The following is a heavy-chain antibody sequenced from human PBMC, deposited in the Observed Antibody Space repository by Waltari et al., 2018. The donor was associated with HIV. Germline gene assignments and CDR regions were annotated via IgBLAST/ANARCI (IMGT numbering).Heavy chain of an antibody. J-gene: IGHJ4*02. CDR1: GYPFINYH. CDR3: TRGNIWGSYRYFDY. Sequence: QIRLFQSDHVVRKPGASVTISCTTAGYPFINYHVTWVRQSLGQRLDWMGGITRYTDNPNYTRESQGRVTLTTDAAAATAYLELRDLRPDDTAMYFCTRGNIWGSYRYFDYWGPGTLVTVS. D-gene: IGHD3-16*02. CDR2: ITRYTDNP. V-gene: IGHV1-18*01.